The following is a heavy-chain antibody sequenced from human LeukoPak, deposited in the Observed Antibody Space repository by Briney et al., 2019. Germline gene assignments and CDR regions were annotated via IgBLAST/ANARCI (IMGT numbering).Heavy chain of an antibody. J-gene: IGHJ4*02. CDR3: TRATPDGDYSFDY. D-gene: IGHD4-17*01. V-gene: IGHV3-49*03. CDR2: IRSKAYGGTT. CDR1: GFTFGDYA. Sequence: GGSLRLSCTASGFTFGDYAMSWFRQAPGKGLEWVGFIRSKAYGGTTEYAASVKGRFTISRDDSKSIAYLQMNSLKTEDTAVYYCTRATPDGDYSFDYWGQGTLVTVSS.